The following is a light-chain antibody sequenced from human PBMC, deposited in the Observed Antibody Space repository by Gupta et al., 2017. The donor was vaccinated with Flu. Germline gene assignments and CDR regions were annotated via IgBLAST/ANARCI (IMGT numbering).Light chain of an antibody. J-gene: IGLJ1*01. V-gene: IGLV1-40*01. Sequence: NIGTGREVHWYQQFPGTAPKLLIYDDNSRPSGVPDRFSGSKSGTSASLAITGLQAEDEADYYCQSYDSSLSSPYVFGTGTKVTVL. CDR3: QSYDSSLSSPYV. CDR2: DDN. CDR1: NIGTGRE.